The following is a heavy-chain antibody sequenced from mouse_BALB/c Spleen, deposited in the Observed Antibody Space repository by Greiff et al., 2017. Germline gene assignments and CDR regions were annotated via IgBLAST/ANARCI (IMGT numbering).Heavy chain of an antibody. D-gene: IGHD2-3*01. CDR3: ARHGDGYYDY. Sequence: EVKLMESGGGLVKLGGSLKLSCAASGFTFSSYYMSWVRQTPEKRLELVAAINSNGGSTYYPDTVKGRFTISRDNAKNTLYLQMSSLKSEDTALYYCARHGDGYYDYWGQGTTLTVSS. J-gene: IGHJ2*01. V-gene: IGHV5-6-2*01. CDR1: GFTFSSYY. CDR2: INSNGGST.